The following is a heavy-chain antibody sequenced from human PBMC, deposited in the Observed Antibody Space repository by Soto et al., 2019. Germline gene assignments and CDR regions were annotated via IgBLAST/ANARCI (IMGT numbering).Heavy chain of an antibody. CDR2: IWYDGSNK. J-gene: IGHJ3*02. V-gene: IGHV3-33*01. CDR1: GFTFSSYG. CDR3: ARGGDSSGFLNAFDI. Sequence: QVQLVESGGGVVQPGRSLRLSCAASGFTFSSYGMHWVRQAPGKGLEWVVVIWYDGSNKYYADSVKGRFTISRDNSKNTLYLQMNSLRAEDTAVYYCARGGDSSGFLNAFDIWGQGTMVTVSS. D-gene: IGHD3-22*01.